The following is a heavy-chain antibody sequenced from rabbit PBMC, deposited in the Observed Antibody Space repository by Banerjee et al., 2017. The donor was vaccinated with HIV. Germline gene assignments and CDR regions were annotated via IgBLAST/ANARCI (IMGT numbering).Heavy chain of an antibody. Sequence: EESGGGLVQPEGSLTLTCTASAFTFSSYWICWVRQAPGKGLEWIACIYTSSGSTHYASWAKGRFTISKTSSTTVTLQMTSLTAADTATYFCARGSTYYTAYGMDLWGQGTLVTVS. CDR1: AFTFSSYW. D-gene: IGHD8-1*01. V-gene: IGHV1S45*01. J-gene: IGHJ6*01. CDR3: ARGSTYYTAYGMDL. CDR2: IYTSSGST.